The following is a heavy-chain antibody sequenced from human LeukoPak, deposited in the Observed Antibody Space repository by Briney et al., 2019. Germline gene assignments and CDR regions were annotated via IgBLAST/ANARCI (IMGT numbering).Heavy chain of an antibody. J-gene: IGHJ4*02. CDR3: ARDLHPRLAGFFDY. V-gene: IGHV3-30*02. CDR2: IRYDGSSK. D-gene: IGHD3-3*02. CDR1: QFTFSSYG. Sequence: GGSLRLSCAASQFTFSSYGMHWVRQSPGKGLEWVAFIRYDGSSKTYADSVKGRFTISRDNSKNTLYLQMKTLKAEDTAVYYCARDLHPRLAGFFDYWGQGTLVTVSS.